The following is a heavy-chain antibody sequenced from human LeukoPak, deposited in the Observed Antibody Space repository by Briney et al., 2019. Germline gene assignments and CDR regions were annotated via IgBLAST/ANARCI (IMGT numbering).Heavy chain of an antibody. CDR2: IYHSGST. Sequence: SETLSLTCTVSGGSISSGGYYWSWIRQPPGKGLEWIGYIYHSGSTYYNPSLKSRVTISVDTSKNQFSLKLSSVTAADTAVYYCARALCSNIAAAGCYYYYGMDVWGQGTTVTVSS. CDR1: GGSISSGGYY. CDR3: ARALCSNIAAAGCYYYYGMDV. J-gene: IGHJ6*02. D-gene: IGHD6-13*01. V-gene: IGHV4-30-2*01.